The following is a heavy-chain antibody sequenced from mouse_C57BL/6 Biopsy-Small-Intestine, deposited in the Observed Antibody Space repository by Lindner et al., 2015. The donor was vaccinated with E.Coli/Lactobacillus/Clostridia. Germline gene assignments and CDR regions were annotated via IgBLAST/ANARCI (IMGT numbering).Heavy chain of an antibody. CDR3: ASGIPWYLDV. CDR2: IYPGDGDT. J-gene: IGHJ1*03. CDR1: GNAFSSSW. D-gene: IGHD4-1*01. V-gene: IGHV1-82*01. Sequence: VQLQESGPELVKPGASVKISCKASGNAFSSSWMNWVKQRPGKGLEWIGRIYPGDGDTNYNGKFKGKATQTADKSSSTAYMQLSSLTSEDSAVYFCASGIPWYLDVWGTGTTVTVSS.